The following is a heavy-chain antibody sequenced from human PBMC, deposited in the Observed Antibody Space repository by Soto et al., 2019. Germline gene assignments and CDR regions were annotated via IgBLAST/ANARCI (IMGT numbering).Heavy chain of an antibody. V-gene: IGHV1-3*01. J-gene: IGHJ4*02. CDR1: GYTFSSYA. CDR2: ISAGNGNT. Sequence: QVQLVQSGAEVKQPGASVKVSCKASGYTFSSYAIHWARQAPGQSLEWMGWISAGNGNTKYSQNFQGRVIITRDTSATTVYMELSSLKSEDTAVYYCARDTGRNWLFDHWGQGTLVTVSS. D-gene: IGHD3-9*01. CDR3: ARDTGRNWLFDH.